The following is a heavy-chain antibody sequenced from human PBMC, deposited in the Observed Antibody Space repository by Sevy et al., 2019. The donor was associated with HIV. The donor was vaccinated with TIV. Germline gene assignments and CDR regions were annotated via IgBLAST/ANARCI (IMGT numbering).Heavy chain of an antibody. J-gene: IGHJ6*02. CDR3: ARTTMIGYYYYGMDV. V-gene: IGHV3-48*03. Sequence: GGYLRLSCAASGFTFSSYEMNWVRQAPGKGLEWVSYISSSGSTIYYADAVKGRFTISRDNAKNSLYLQMNSLRAEDTAVYYCARTTMIGYYYYGMDVWGQGTTVTVSS. D-gene: IGHD3-22*01. CDR1: GFTFSSYE. CDR2: ISSSGSTI.